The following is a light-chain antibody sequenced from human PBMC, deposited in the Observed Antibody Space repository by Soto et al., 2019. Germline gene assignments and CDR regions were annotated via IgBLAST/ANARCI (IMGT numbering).Light chain of an antibody. Sequence: DIHMTQSPSSLSSYVGDRVTITCRASQSISSYLNWYQHKPGKAPKLLIYAARSLQSGVPSRFSGSGSGTDFTLTISSLQLEDIATYYCQQSHSTPPTFGQGTRLEIK. CDR3: QQSHSTPPT. CDR2: AAR. CDR1: QSISSY. V-gene: IGKV1-39*01. J-gene: IGKJ5*01.